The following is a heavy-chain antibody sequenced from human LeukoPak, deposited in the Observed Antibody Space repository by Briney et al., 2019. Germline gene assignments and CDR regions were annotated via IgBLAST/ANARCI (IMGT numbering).Heavy chain of an antibody. D-gene: IGHD1-26*01. Sequence: GGSLRLSCAASGFTFSDHYMDWVRQAPGKGLEWVGRTRKKTNSYTTEYAASVKGRFTISRDDSKNSLYLQMNSLKAEDTAVYYCTRVVLVGTTYSYFDYWGQGALVTVSS. CDR3: TRVVLVGTTYSYFDY. V-gene: IGHV3-72*01. CDR2: TRKKTNSYTT. J-gene: IGHJ4*02. CDR1: GFTFSDHY.